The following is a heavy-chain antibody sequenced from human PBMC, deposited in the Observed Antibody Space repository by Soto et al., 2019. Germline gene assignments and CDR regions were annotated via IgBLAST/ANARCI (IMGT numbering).Heavy chain of an antibody. CDR2: ISGSGGST. V-gene: IGHV3-23*01. D-gene: IGHD2-21*01. CDR1: GFTFSSYA. J-gene: IGHJ4*02. CDR3: AKDLSLYWGGECYSFDY. Sequence: EVQLLESGGGLVQPGGSLRLSCAASGFTFSSYAMSWVRQAPGKGLEWGSAISGSGGSTYYADSVKGRFTISRDNSKNTLYLQMTSLRAENTAVHSCAKDLSLYWGGECYSFDYWGQGTLVTVSS.